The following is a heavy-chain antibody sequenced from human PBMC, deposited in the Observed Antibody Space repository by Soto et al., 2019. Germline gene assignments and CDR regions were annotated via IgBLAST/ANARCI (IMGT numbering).Heavy chain of an antibody. Sequence: PSQTLSLTCAISGDSVSSNSAAWNWIRQSPSRGLEWLGRTYYRSKWYNDYAVSVKSRITVNPDTSKNQFSLQLNSVTPEDTAVYYCARAPVLRFFEWLSPGRADAFDIWGQGTMVTVSS. D-gene: IGHD3-3*01. CDR1: GDSVSSNSAA. V-gene: IGHV6-1*01. CDR2: TYYRSKWYN. J-gene: IGHJ3*02. CDR3: ARAPVLRFFEWLSPGRADAFDI.